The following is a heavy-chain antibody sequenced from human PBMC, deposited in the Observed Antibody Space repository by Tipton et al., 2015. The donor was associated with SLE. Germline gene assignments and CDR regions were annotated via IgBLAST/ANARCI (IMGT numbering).Heavy chain of an antibody. D-gene: IGHD6-13*01. J-gene: IGHJ5*02. Sequence: SLRLSCAASGFTVSSSYMSWVRQAPGKGLEWVSVIYSGGSTYYADSVKGRFTISRDNAKNSLYLQMNSLRAEDTAVYYCARDQEQLVNNWFDPWGQGTLVTVSS. CDR1: GFTVSSSY. CDR3: ARDQEQLVNNWFDP. V-gene: IGHV3-66*01. CDR2: IYSGGST.